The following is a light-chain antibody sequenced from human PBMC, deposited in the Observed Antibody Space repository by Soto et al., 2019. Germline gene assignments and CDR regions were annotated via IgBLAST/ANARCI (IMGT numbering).Light chain of an antibody. CDR2: KAS. Sequence: IQVTQSPSTLSASVGDRVTITSRASQGISGWLAWYQQKPGKAPRLLIYKASSLESGVPSRFSGSGFGTEFTLTISSLQPDDSGTYYCQQYETYFRTFGQGTKVDIK. J-gene: IGKJ2*01. V-gene: IGKV1-5*03. CDR3: QQYETYFRT. CDR1: QGISGW.